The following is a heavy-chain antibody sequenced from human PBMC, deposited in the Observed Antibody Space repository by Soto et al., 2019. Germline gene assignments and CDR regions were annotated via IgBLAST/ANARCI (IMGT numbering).Heavy chain of an antibody. CDR1: GGSISSGGYY. V-gene: IGHV4-31*03. CDR3: ARASRITIFGVVSYFDY. Sequence: SETLSLTCTVSGGSISSGGYYWSWIRQHPGKGLEWIGYIYYSGSTYYNPSLKSRVTISVDTSKNQFSLKLSSVTAADTAVYYCARASRITIFGVVSYFDYWGQGTLVTSPQ. CDR2: IYYSGST. D-gene: IGHD3-3*01. J-gene: IGHJ4*02.